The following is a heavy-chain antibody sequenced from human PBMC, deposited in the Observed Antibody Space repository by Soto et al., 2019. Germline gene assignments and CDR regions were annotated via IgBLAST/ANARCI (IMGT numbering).Heavy chain of an antibody. CDR1: GVSISSSIYY. V-gene: IGHV4-39*01. D-gene: IGHD2-21*02. J-gene: IGHJ6*02. CDR3: ARGVTAMALRQYYYYGMDV. CDR2: IYYSGST. Sequence: PSDTLSLTCTFSGVSISSSIYYWGWIRQPPGKGLEWIGSIYYSGSTYYNPSLKSRVTISVDTSKNQFSLKLSSVTAADTAVYYCARGVTAMALRQYYYYGMDVWGQGTTVTVSS.